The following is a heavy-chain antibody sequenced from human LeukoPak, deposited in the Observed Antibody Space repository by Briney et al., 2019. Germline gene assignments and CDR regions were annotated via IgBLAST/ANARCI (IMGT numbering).Heavy chain of an antibody. V-gene: IGHV3-66*02. CDR1: GFTVNRNV. D-gene: IGHD1-14*01. CDR3: ARDLAGFEEPRYYYYMDV. CDR2: IYSDDRA. Sequence: PGGSLRLSCVASGFTVNRNVMSWVRQAPGKGLEWVSLIYSDDRAFYADSVKGRFTISRNKSKNTLFLQMSSLNPEDTAIYYCARDLAGFEEPRYYYYMDVWGKGTTVTVSS. J-gene: IGHJ6*03.